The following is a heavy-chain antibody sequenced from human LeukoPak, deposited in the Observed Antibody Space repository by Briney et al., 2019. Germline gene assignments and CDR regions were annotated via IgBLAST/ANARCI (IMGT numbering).Heavy chain of an antibody. Sequence: PGGSLRLSCAASGFTFSSYSMNWVRQAPGKGLEWVSYISSSSSTIYYADSVKGRFTISRDNAKNSLYLRMNSLRDEDTAVYYCARTIAVAGFDYWGQGTLVTVSS. D-gene: IGHD6-19*01. J-gene: IGHJ4*02. CDR1: GFTFSSYS. V-gene: IGHV3-48*02. CDR3: ARTIAVAGFDY. CDR2: ISSSSSTI.